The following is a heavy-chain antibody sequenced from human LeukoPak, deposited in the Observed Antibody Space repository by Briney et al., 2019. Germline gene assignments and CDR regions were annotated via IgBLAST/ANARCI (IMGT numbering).Heavy chain of an antibody. CDR3: AGFVVVAATVAYYYYYGMDV. J-gene: IGHJ6*02. CDR2: IYHSGST. Sequence: SETLSLTCAVSGGSISSSNWWSWVRQPPGKGLEWIGEIYHSGSTNYNPSLKSRVTISVDKSKNQFSLKLSSVTAADTAVYYCAGFVVVAATVAYYYYYGMDVWGQGTTVTVSS. CDR1: GGSISSSNW. D-gene: IGHD2-15*01. V-gene: IGHV4-4*02.